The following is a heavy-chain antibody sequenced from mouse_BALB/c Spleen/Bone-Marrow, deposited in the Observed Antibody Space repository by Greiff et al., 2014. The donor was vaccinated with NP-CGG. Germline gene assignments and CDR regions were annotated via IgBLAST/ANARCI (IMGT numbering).Heavy chain of an antibody. CDR3: ARDGDYRYAWFAF. V-gene: IGHV5-4*02. J-gene: IGHJ3*01. Sequence: EVQGVESGGALVKPGGSLKLSCAASGFTFSDYFMYWVRQTPEKRLEWVATISDGGNYTCYPDSVKGRFTISRDNAKNNLHLQMNSLKSEDTAKYFCARDGDYRYAWFAFWDQGTLVTVSA. CDR2: ISDGGNYT. D-gene: IGHD2-14*01. CDR1: GFTFSDYF.